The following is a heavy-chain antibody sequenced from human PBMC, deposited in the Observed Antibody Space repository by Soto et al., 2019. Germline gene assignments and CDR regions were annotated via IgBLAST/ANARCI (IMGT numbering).Heavy chain of an antibody. J-gene: IGHJ4*02. CDR1: GFRFSSHA. D-gene: IGHD1-20*01. Sequence: GGSLRLSCVVSGFRFSSHALNWVRQAPGKGLEWVSYIGISSSTIYYADSVKGRFTISRDNAKNSLYLQMDSLRAEDTAVYYCATLTGTTFIWGQGTLVTVSS. CDR2: IGISSSTI. V-gene: IGHV3-48*01. CDR3: ATLTGTTFI.